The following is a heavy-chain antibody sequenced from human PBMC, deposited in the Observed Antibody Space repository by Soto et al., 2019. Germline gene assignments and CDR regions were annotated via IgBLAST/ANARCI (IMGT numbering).Heavy chain of an antibody. V-gene: IGHV1-18*01. Sequence: ASVKVSCEACGYIFSSYGISWVRQAPGQGLEWMGWVSAYNGNTNYPQKLQGRVTMTTDTSTSTAYMELRSLRSDDTAMYYCARDPVVRGSRYDYWGQGTLVTVSS. CDR2: VSAYNGNT. CDR1: GYIFSSYG. CDR3: ARDPVVRGSRYDY. J-gene: IGHJ4*02. D-gene: IGHD1-26*01.